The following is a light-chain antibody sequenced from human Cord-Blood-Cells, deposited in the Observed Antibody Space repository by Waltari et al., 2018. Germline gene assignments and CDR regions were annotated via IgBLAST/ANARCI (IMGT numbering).Light chain of an antibody. J-gene: IGLJ3*02. CDR2: GKN. Sequence: SSELTQDPAVSVAFGQTVRITCQGDSLRSSYASWYQQKPGQAPVLVIYGKNNRPSGIPDRFSGSSSGNTASLTITGAQAEDEADYYCNSRDSSGNHWVFGGGTKLTVL. V-gene: IGLV3-19*01. CDR3: NSRDSSGNHWV. CDR1: SLRSSY.